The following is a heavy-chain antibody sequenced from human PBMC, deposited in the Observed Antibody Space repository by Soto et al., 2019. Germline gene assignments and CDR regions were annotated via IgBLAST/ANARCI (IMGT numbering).Heavy chain of an antibody. CDR1: GGSISSSSDY. CDR2: IYYSGST. Sequence: QLQLQEAGPGLVKPSETLSLTCTVSGGSISSSSDYWGWIRQPPGKGLEWIGSIYYSGSTYYNPSLKSRVTISVDTSKTQFSLKLRSVTAADTAVYYCARRSTEDAFDIWGQGTMVTVSS. V-gene: IGHV4-39*01. D-gene: IGHD4-4*01. J-gene: IGHJ3*02. CDR3: ARRSTEDAFDI.